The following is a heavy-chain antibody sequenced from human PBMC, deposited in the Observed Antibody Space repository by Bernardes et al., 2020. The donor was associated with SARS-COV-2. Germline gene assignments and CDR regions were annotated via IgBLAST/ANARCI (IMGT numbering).Heavy chain of an antibody. J-gene: IGHJ4*02. D-gene: IGHD4-17*01. CDR2: VSGYDGKT. Sequence: ASVKVSCKASHYTFSSHGISWVRQSPGQGLEWVGWVSGYDGKTYYAERLQGRVTLTTDTSTKTAYMELGSLRSDDTAVYYCARATTVTTWFDSWGQGTLVTVSS. CDR1: HYTFSSHG. CDR3: ARATTVTTWFDS. V-gene: IGHV1-18*01.